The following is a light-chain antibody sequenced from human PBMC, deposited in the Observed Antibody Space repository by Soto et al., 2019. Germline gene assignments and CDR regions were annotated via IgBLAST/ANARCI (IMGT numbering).Light chain of an antibody. J-gene: IGKJ3*01. CDR2: AVS. V-gene: IGKV1-39*01. CDR1: QTVIRY. Sequence: IQMTQFPSSLSASVGDRVTITCRAGQTVIRYLNWYQQKPGRAPNLLIYAVSNLQSGVPSRFSCSGSGTEFTLTISDLQPEDFATYYCQQSYSTLFTFGPGTKVEIK. CDR3: QQSYSTLFT.